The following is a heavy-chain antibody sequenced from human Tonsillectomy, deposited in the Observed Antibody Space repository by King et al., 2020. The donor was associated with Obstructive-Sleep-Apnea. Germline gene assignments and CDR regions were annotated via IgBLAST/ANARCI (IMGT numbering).Heavy chain of an antibody. CDR3: ARDERDGGIYAFDN. V-gene: IGHV4-31*03. CDR1: GVSITRGVYY. J-gene: IGHJ3*02. CDR2: VDYTGTS. D-gene: IGHD4-23*01. Sequence: QLQESGPGLVKPSQTLALTCTVSGVSITRGVYYWNGIRQYPGKGLEWIGYVDYTGTSYYNSSLKSRVTISADMSKNQFTLKLTSVTAADTAVYFCARDERDGGIYAFDNW.